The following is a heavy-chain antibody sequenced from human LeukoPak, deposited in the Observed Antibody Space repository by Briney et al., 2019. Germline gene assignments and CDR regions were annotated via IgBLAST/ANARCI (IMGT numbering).Heavy chain of an antibody. D-gene: IGHD2-8*01. Sequence: PGGSLRLSCAASGFIFSTYWMHWVRQAPGKGLVWVSRINSDGSSANYADSVKGRFIISRDNAKNTLYLQMNSLRADDTAVYYCASARLMNWFDPWGLGTLVIVSS. V-gene: IGHV3-74*01. CDR3: ASARLMNWFDP. CDR1: GFIFSTYW. CDR2: INSDGSSA. J-gene: IGHJ5*02.